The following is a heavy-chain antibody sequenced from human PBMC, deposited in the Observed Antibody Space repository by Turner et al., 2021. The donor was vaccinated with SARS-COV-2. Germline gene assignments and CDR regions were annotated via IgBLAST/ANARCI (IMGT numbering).Heavy chain of an antibody. V-gene: IGHV3-9*01. CDR1: GVTFDDYA. Sequence: EVQLVASGGGLVQPGRSLRLSCAASGVTFDDYAMHWVRQAPGKGLEWVSGISWNSGTIDYADSVKGRFTISRDNAKNSLYLQMNSLRAEDTALDYCAKLAARSAYYYYGMDVWGQGTTVTVSS. J-gene: IGHJ6*02. CDR3: AKLAARSAYYYYGMDV. D-gene: IGHD6-6*01. CDR2: ISWNSGTI.